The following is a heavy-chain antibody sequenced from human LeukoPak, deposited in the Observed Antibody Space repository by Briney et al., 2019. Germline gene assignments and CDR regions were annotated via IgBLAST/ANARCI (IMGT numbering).Heavy chain of an antibody. CDR3: ARDPSRPYSSSWLDY. V-gene: IGHV3-33*01. CDR1: GFTFSSYG. Sequence: GGSLRLSCAASGFTFSSYGMHWVRPAPGKGLERVAVLWYDGSNKYYADSVKGRFTISRDNSKNTLYLQMDSLRAEDTAVYYCARDPSRPYSSSWLDYWGQGTLVTVSS. D-gene: IGHD6-13*01. CDR2: LWYDGSNK. J-gene: IGHJ4*02.